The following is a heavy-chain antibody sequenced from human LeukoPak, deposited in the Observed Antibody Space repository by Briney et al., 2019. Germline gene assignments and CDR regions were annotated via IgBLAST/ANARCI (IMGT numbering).Heavy chain of an antibody. Sequence: GGSLRLSCAASGFTFSSYSMNWVRQAPGKGLEWVSSISSSSSYIYYADSVKGRFTISRDNAKNSLYLQMNSLRAEDTAVYYCARGWGRGYSYINRAYYFDYWGQGTLVTVSS. CDR2: ISSSSSYI. CDR3: ARGWGRGYSYINRAYYFDY. D-gene: IGHD5-18*01. V-gene: IGHV3-21*04. CDR1: GFTFSSYS. J-gene: IGHJ4*02.